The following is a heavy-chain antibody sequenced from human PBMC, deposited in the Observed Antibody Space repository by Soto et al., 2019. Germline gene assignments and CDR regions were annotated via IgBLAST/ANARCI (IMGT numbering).Heavy chain of an antibody. Sequence: PGGSLRLSFAASGFTFRNYAMSWVRQAPGKGLEWVSGISGSGGAVYYADSVKGRFTISRDNSDNTLYLQVNSLRAEDTAVYYCAKDIDYDSFAFDIWGQGTMVTVS. CDR2: ISGSGGAV. CDR1: GFTFRNYA. D-gene: IGHD5-12*01. V-gene: IGHV3-23*01. J-gene: IGHJ3*02. CDR3: AKDIDYDSFAFDI.